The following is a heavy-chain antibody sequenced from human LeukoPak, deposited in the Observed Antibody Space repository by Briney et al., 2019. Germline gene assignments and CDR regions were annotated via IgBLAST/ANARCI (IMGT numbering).Heavy chain of an antibody. Sequence: PSQTLTLTCAVSGGSISSGGYSWSWIRQPPGKGLEWIGYIYHSGSTYYNPSLKSRVTISVDRSKNQFSLKLSSVTAADTAVYYCARENVWDGAFDIWGQGTMVTVSS. J-gene: IGHJ3*02. V-gene: IGHV4-30-2*01. CDR2: IYHSGST. CDR3: ARENVWDGAFDI. D-gene: IGHD5-24*01. CDR1: GGSISSGGYS.